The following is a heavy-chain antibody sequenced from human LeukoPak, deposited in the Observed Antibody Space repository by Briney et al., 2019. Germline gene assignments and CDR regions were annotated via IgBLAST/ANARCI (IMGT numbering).Heavy chain of an antibody. CDR2: ISGSGGRT. V-gene: IGHV3-23*01. J-gene: IGHJ4*02. Sequence: ARTMRLSCAASAFTFSSYAMSWVRQAQGKGLEWVSAISGSGGRTYYADSVKGRFTISRDNSKNTLYLQMNSLRAEDTAVYYGAKVPLWELGFFDYWGQGTLVTVSS. CDR1: AFTFSSYA. D-gene: IGHD1-26*01. CDR3: AKVPLWELGFFDY.